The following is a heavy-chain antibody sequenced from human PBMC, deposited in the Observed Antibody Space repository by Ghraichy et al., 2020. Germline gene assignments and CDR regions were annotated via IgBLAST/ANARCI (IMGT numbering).Heavy chain of an antibody. CDR2: INHSGST. CDR3: SRGRDGYPREDY. D-gene: IGHD5-24*01. Sequence: SETLSLTCAVYGGSFSGYYWSWIRQPPGKGLEWIGEINHSGSTNYNPSLKSRVTISVDTSKNQFSLKLSSVTAADTAVYYCSRGRDGYPREDYWGQGTLVTVSS. V-gene: IGHV4-34*01. J-gene: IGHJ4*02. CDR1: GGSFSGYY.